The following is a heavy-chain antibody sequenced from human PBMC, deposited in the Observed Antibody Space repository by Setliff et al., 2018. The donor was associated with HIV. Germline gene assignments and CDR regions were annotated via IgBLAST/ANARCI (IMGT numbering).Heavy chain of an antibody. CDR2: IDPNGGNT. J-gene: IGHJ4*02. D-gene: IGHD6-13*01. V-gene: IGHV1-46*01. CDR1: GYTFTSYY. Sequence: ASVKVSCKASGYTFTSYYVHWVRQAPGHGLEWMGIIDPNGGNTNFAQKFQGRVTMTRDTSTSTVYMELSSLTTDDTAVYYCAREAYSGSSVEIWGQGTLVTVSS. CDR3: AREAYSGSSVEI.